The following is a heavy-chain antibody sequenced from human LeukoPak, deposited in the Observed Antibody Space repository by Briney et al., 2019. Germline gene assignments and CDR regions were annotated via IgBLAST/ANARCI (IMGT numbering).Heavy chain of an antibody. CDR1: GFTFSSYT. CDR2: ITTGDGNT. V-gene: IGHV3-23*01. CDR3: ATSPRSYYYYGMDV. J-gene: IGHJ6*02. Sequence: GGSLRLSCTASGFTFSSYTMTWVRQAPGKGLKWVSTITTGDGNTYYADSVKGRFTVSRDDSKNTLYLQMNSLRAEDTAVYYCATSPRSYYYYGMDVWGQGTTVTVSS.